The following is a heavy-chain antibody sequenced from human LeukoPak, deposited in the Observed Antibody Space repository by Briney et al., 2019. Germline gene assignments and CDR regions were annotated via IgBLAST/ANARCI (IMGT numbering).Heavy chain of an antibody. CDR2: ISGSGGST. V-gene: IGHV3-23*01. J-gene: IGHJ4*02. Sequence: GGSLGLSCAASGFTFSSYAMSWVRQAPGKGLEWVSAISGSGGSTYYADSVKGRFTISRDNSKNTLYLQMNSLRAEDTAVYYCAKSGYRSSTSCRPFDYWGQGTLVTVSS. CDR1: GFTFSSYA. CDR3: AKSGYRSSTSCRPFDY. D-gene: IGHD2-2*03.